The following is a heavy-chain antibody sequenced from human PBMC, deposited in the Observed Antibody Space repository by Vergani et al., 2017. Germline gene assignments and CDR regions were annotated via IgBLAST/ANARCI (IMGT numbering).Heavy chain of an antibody. CDR1: GFNFSTYD. CDR3: ARGGYCDSTRCYREYFQY. V-gene: IGHV3-30-3*01. Sequence: QVHLVESGGGVVQPGRSLRLSCAASGFNFSTYDVHWVRQAPGKGLEWVSVISYDGNTIYSADSVKDRFTISRDNSKNTLHLQMDSLRPDDTAIYYCARGGYCDSTRCYREYFQYWGQGTLVTVSS. J-gene: IGHJ1*01. D-gene: IGHD2-2*02. CDR2: ISYDGNTI.